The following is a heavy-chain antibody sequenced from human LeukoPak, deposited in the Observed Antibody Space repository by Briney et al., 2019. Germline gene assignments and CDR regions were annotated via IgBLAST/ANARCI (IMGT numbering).Heavy chain of an antibody. Sequence: GGSLRLSCAVSGITLSNYGMSWVRQAPGKGLEWVAGISGSAGGTIYAASVKGRFTISRDNPKNTLYLQMNSLRAEDTAVYFCAKRGIVIRAVIIVGFHKEAYYFDDWGQGTLVTVSS. CDR2: ISGSAGGT. CDR3: AKRGIVIRAVIIVGFHKEAYYFDD. CDR1: GITLSNYG. D-gene: IGHD3-10*01. V-gene: IGHV3-23*01. J-gene: IGHJ4*02.